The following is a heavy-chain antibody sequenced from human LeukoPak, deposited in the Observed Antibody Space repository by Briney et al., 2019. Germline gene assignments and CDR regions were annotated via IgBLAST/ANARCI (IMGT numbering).Heavy chain of an antibody. J-gene: IGHJ4*02. V-gene: IGHV1-46*01. Sequence: ASVKVSCTASGYTFTSYYMYWVRQAPGQGLEWMGIIKPRDGRTIYAQKFQGRVTMTRDTSTSTVYMELRSLRSDDTAVYYCARQRGSGWQDYWGQGTLVTVSS. D-gene: IGHD6-19*01. CDR3: ARQRGSGWQDY. CDR2: IKPRDGRT. CDR1: GYTFTSYY.